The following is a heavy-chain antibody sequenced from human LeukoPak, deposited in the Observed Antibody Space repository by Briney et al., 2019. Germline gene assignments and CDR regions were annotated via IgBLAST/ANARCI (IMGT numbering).Heavy chain of an antibody. Sequence: GGPLTLSCAASGFPFSNYGMQWLRQAPGKGREWMAFIRFDGSNIYYADSVKGRFTISRDNSKNTLYLQMNSLRAEDTAVYYCAKDSELGINWNPFDYWGQGTLVTASS. D-gene: IGHD1-20*01. CDR3: AKDSELGINWNPFDY. J-gene: IGHJ4*02. CDR1: GFPFSNYG. CDR2: IRFDGSNI. V-gene: IGHV3-30*02.